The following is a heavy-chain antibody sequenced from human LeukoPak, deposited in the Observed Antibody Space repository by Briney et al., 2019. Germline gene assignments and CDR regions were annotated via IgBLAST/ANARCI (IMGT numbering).Heavy chain of an antibody. CDR1: GFSISSGGYS. V-gene: IGHV4-30-2*01. D-gene: IGHD6-13*01. CDR2: IYHSGST. CDR3: ARGKGSSSWYGAFDI. Sequence: KSSETLSLTCAVSGFSISSGGYSWSWIRQPPGKGLEWIGYIYHSGSTYYNPSLKSRVTISVDRSKNQFSLKLSSVTAADTAVYYCARGKGSSSWYGAFDIWGQGTMVTVSS. J-gene: IGHJ3*02.